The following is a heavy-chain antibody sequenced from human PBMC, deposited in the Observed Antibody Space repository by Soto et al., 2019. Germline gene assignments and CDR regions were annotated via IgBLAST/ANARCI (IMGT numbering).Heavy chain of an antibody. CDR3: ARLPGAAAVY. CDR2: MNAGNGNT. Sequence: ASVKVSCKASGYTFTSYAMHWVRQAPGQRLEWMGWMNAGNGNTSYSQKFQGRVTITRNTSISTAYMELSSLRSEDTAVYYCARLPGAAAVYWGQGTLVTVSS. D-gene: IGHD6-13*01. CDR1: GYTFTSYA. J-gene: IGHJ4*02. V-gene: IGHV1-3*01.